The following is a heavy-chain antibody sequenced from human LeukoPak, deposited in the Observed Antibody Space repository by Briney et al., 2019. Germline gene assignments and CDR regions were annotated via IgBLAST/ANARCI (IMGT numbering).Heavy chain of an antibody. CDR1: GFTFSSYG. CDR2: ISYDGSNK. J-gene: IGHJ4*02. Sequence: GGSLRLSCAASGFTFSSYGMHWVRQAPGKGLEWVAVISYDGSNKYYADSVKGRFTISRDNSKNTLYLQMNSLRAEDTAVYYCAKEFEGHNPYYFDYWGQGTLVTVSS. D-gene: IGHD1-1*01. V-gene: IGHV3-30*18. CDR3: AKEFEGHNPYYFDY.